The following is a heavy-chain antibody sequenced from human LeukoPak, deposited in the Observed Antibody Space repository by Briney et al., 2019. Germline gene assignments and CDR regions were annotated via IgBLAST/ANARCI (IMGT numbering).Heavy chain of an antibody. CDR1: GFTFSSYA. V-gene: IGHV3-23*01. J-gene: IGHJ3*02. Sequence: PGGSPRLSCAASGFTFSSYAMSWVRQAPGKGLEWVSAISGSGGSTYYADSVKGRFTISRDNFKNTLYLQMNSLRAEDTAVYYCATHLSGWKERDAFDIWGQGTMVTVSS. D-gene: IGHD1-26*01. CDR2: ISGSGGST. CDR3: ATHLSGWKERDAFDI.